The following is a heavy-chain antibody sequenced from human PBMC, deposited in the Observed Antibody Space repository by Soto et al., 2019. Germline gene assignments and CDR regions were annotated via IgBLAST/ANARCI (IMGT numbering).Heavy chain of an antibody. D-gene: IGHD4-17*01. J-gene: IGHJ4*02. Sequence: QVQLEESGGGVVQPGRSLRLSCEASGFTFNTYSMHWVRQPPGKGLEWLAAIWYDGTQKYYADSVKGRFIISRDNPKKTMYLERKSLRAEDRAVYYCARAGGTTVTGLWHFDSWGQGPLVTVSS. CDR3: ARAGGTTVTGLWHFDS. CDR1: GFTFNTYS. CDR2: IWYDGTQK. V-gene: IGHV3-33*01.